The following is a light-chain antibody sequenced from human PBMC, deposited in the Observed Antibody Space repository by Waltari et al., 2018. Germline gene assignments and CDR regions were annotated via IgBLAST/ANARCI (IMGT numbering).Light chain of an antibody. CDR2: RDT. J-gene: IGLJ3*02. Sequence: QSVLTQPPSASGTPGQTVIISCSRSSSDFGLDYIYWYQQLPGTAPTLLIYRDTGRPPGVPARFSASKSGASASLASSGLRSDGAAHYYCASWDVSLSGWLFGRGTKVTVL. V-gene: IGLV1-47*01. CDR3: ASWDVSLSGWL. CDR1: SSDFGLDY.